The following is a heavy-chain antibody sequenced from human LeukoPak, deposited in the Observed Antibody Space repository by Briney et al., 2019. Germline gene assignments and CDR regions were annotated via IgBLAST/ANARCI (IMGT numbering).Heavy chain of an antibody. J-gene: IGHJ6*02. Sequence: PGGSLRLSCAASGFTFSSYSMNWVRQAPGRGLEWVSSISSSSSYIYYADSVKGRFTISRDNAKNSLYLQMNSLRAEDTAVYYCARHPTSYGGNEYYYYYYGMDVWGQGTTVTVSS. D-gene: IGHD4-23*01. CDR2: ISSSSSYI. CDR3: ARHPTSYGGNEYYYYYYGMDV. CDR1: GFTFSSYS. V-gene: IGHV3-21*01.